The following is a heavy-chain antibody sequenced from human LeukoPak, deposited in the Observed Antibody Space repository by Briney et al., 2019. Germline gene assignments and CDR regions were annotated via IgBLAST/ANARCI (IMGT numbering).Heavy chain of an antibody. D-gene: IGHD3-16*01. CDR3: AREGGGSDAFDI. V-gene: IGHV4-4*07. J-gene: IGHJ3*02. CDR2: IYTSGST. Sequence: NTAETLSLTCSVSGGPISRYYGSWIRQPAGKGLEWIVRIYTSGSTNYNPSIKSRVTTPVDTSKNQFSLKHSSVSAADTAVYYCAREGGGSDAFDIWGQGTMVTVSS. CDR1: GGPISRYY.